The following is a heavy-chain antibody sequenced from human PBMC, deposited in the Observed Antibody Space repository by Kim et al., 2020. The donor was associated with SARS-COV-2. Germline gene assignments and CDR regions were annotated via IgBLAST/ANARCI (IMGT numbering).Heavy chain of an antibody. CDR2: ISSSSSTI. J-gene: IGHJ3*02. CDR3: ARGSRHVLRFLVWLLGAFDI. CDR1: GFTFSSYS. D-gene: IGHD3-3*01. Sequence: GGSLRLSCAASGFTFSSYSMNWVRQAPGKGLEWVSYISSSSSTIYYADSVKGRFTISRDNAKNSLYLQMNSLRDEDTAVYYCARGSRHVLRFLVWLLGAFDIWGQGTMVTVSS. V-gene: IGHV3-48*02.